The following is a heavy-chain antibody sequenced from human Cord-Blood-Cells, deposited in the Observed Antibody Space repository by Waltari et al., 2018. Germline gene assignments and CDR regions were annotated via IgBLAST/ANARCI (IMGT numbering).Heavy chain of an antibody. CDR3: ARLSSSWYRDKDY. J-gene: IGHJ4*02. Sequence: QVQLQQWGAGLLKPSETLSLTCAVYGGSFSGYYWSWIRQPPGKGLEWIGEINHSGSTNYNPSLKSRVTISVDTSKTQFSLKLSSVTAADTAVYYCARLSSSWYRDKDYWGQGTLVTVSS. CDR1: GGSFSGYY. CDR2: INHSGST. V-gene: IGHV4-34*01. D-gene: IGHD6-13*01.